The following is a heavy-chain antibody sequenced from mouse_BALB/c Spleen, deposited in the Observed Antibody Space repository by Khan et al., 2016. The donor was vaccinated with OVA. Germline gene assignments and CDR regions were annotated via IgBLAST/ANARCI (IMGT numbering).Heavy chain of an antibody. CDR3: ARVGYNGTMDF. Sequence: QIQLVQSGPELKKPGETVQISCKASGFTFTNYGMNWVRLAPGKGLKWMGWINTYTGEPTFTDDFKGRFAFSLETSASTAYLQINSLKNEDTATYFCARVGYNGTMDFWGQGTSVTVSS. CDR1: GFTFTNYG. J-gene: IGHJ4*01. D-gene: IGHD2-14*01. V-gene: IGHV9-3-1*01. CDR2: INTYTGEP.